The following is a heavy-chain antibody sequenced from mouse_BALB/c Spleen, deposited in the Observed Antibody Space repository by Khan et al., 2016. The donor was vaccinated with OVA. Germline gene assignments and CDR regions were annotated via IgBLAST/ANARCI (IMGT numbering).Heavy chain of an antibody. D-gene: IGHD1-1*01. CDR2: IGPGSSNA. Sequence: DLVKPGASVKLSCKASGYTFTSYWINWIKQRPGQGLEWIGRIGPGSSNAYYNDMFKAKATLTVDTSSNTAYIQLSSLSSEDSAVYFCASENYYGRGCYAMDYWGQGASVTVSA. V-gene: IGHV1S41*01. CDR1: GYTFTSYW. J-gene: IGHJ4*01. CDR3: ASENYYGRGCYAMDY.